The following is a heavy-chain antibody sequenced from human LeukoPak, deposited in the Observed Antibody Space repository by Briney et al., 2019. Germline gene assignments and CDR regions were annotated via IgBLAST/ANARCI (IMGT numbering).Heavy chain of an antibody. D-gene: IGHD3-3*01. CDR2: IYTSGTP. CDR1: GGSLSSGSYY. Sequence: PSDTLSLTCTVSGGSLSSGSYYWSWIRQPAGKGLEWIGRIYTSGTPHYNPSLKSRVTISVDTSQNQFSLKLTSVTAADTAVYYCARVTIFGVVFDPWGQGTLVTVSS. CDR3: ARVTIFGVVFDP. J-gene: IGHJ5*02. V-gene: IGHV4-61*02.